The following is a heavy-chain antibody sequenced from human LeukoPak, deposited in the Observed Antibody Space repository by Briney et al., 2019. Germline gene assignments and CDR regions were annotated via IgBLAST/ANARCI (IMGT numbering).Heavy chain of an antibody. V-gene: IGHV3-21*01. CDR3: ARDQSPPRYYYDSSGYDY. Sequence: GWSLRLTCVASGFTFSSYSMNWVRQAPAKGLEWVSFISYSCSYKYYADSVKGRFTISRDNAKNSLYLQMNSLRAEDTAVYYCARDQSPPRYYYDSSGYDYWGQGTLVTVSS. D-gene: IGHD3-22*01. CDR2: ISYSCSYK. J-gene: IGHJ4*02. CDR1: GFTFSSYS.